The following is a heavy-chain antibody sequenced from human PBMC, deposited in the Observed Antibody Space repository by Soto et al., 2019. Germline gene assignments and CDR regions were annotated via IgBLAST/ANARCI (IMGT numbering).Heavy chain of an antibody. J-gene: IGHJ4*02. CDR3: ARVDPRGVAVVRDY. V-gene: IGHV1-18*01. CDR2: ISGFNGQT. D-gene: IGHD3-10*01. CDR1: GNTFASHG. Sequence: ASVKVSCKASGNTFASHGFSWVRQAPGQGLEWMGWISGFNGQTNYALKFQGRVTLTTDTSTSTAYMELRSLRSDDTAVYFCARVDPRGVAVVRDYWGQGTLVTVST.